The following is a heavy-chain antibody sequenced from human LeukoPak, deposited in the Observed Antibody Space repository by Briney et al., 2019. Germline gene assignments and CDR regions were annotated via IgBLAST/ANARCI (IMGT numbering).Heavy chain of an antibody. J-gene: IGHJ5*02. V-gene: IGHV3-7*01. CDR1: GFSFSSYW. CDR3: ARAYPYYGDYPQWFDP. D-gene: IGHD4-17*01. CDR2: INEDGSQK. Sequence: PGGSLRLSCATSGFSFSSYWMTWVRQAPGKGPEWVANINEDGSQKNFVDSVRGRFTISRDNAKSSLYLQMNSLRVEDTAVYYCARAYPYYGDYPQWFDPWGQGTLVTVSS.